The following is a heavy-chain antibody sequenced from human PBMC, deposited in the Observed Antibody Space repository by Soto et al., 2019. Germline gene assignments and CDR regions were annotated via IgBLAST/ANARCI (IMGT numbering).Heavy chain of an antibody. CDR2: RNPDSGST. Sequence: QVQLVQSGAEVKKPGASVKVSCKPSGYPFTSYHVNWVRQAPGQGLEWMGWRNPDSGSTDYALKFQGRLTMTRNTSMSTAYLELRSLTSEDTAIYCCARGSFIRKGYDSGWYIAHWGQGPQVIVSS. J-gene: IGHJ5*02. V-gene: IGHV1-8*01. D-gene: IGHD6-19*01. CDR3: ARGSFIRKGYDSGWYIAH. CDR1: GYPFTSYH.